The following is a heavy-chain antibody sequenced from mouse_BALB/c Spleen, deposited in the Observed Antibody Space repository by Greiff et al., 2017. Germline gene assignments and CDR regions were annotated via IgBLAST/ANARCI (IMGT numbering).Heavy chain of an antibody. CDR1: GYTFTSYY. Sequence: QVQLQQPGAELVKPGASVKLSCKASGYTFTSYYMYWVKQRPGQGLEWIGGINPSNGGTNFNEKFKSKATLTVDKSSSTAYMQLSSLTSEDSAVYYCTRTYYGKPLYYFDYWGQGTTLTVSS. CDR3: TRTYYGKPLYYFDY. V-gene: IGHV1S81*02. D-gene: IGHD2-10*01. J-gene: IGHJ2*01. CDR2: INPSNGGT.